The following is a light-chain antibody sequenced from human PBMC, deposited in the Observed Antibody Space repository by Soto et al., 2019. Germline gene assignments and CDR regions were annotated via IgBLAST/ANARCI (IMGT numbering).Light chain of an antibody. V-gene: IGKV3D-15*01. Sequence: EIVMTQSPATLSVSPGERATLSCRASQSVSSNLAWYQQKPGQAPRLLIYGASIRATGIPARFSGSGSGTEFTLTISSLQSEDFAVYYCQQDNNWLITFGQGTRLEIK. CDR1: QSVSSN. CDR3: QQDNNWLIT. CDR2: GAS. J-gene: IGKJ5*01.